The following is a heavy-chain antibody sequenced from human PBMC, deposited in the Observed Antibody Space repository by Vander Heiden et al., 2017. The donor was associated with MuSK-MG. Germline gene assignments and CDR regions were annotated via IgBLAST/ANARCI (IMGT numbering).Heavy chain of an antibody. Sequence: EVQLVESGGGLVQPGGSLKLSCAASGFTLSGSAIHWVRQASGKGLEWVGRIRSKANSYATEYAASVKGRFTVSRDDSKNTAYLQMNSLKIEDTAVYYCTGGAEGRNYWGQGTLVTVSS. V-gene: IGHV3-73*01. J-gene: IGHJ4*02. CDR3: TGGAEGRNY. CDR1: GFTLSGSA. D-gene: IGHD3-16*01. CDR2: IRSKANSYAT.